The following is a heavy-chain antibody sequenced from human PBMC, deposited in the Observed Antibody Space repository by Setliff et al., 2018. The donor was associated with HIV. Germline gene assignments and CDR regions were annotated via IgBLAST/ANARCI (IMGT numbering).Heavy chain of an antibody. CDR1: GYSISSGYY. D-gene: IGHD2-2*01. J-gene: IGHJ6*02. CDR2: IYHSGST. V-gene: IGHV4-38-2*01. CDR3: ARVSCSSTSCYVRWGNGMDV. Sequence: SETPSLTCAVSGYSISSGYYWGWIRQPPGKGLEWIGSIYHSGSTYYNPSLKSRVTISVDTSKNQFSLKLSSVTAADTAVYYCARVSCSSTSCYVRWGNGMDVWGQGTTVTAP.